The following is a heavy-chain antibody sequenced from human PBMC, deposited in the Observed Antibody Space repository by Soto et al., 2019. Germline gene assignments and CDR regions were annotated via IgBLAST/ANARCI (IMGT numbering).Heavy chain of an antibody. J-gene: IGHJ6*02. CDR3: ARVQWGAYYYYYGMDV. D-gene: IGHD3-16*01. Sequence: QVQLVQSGAEVKKPGSSVKVSCKASGGTFSSYAISWVRQAPGQGLEWMGGIIPIFGTANYAQKFQGRVRITADESTSTAYMELSSLRSEDTAVYYCARVQWGAYYYYYGMDVWGQGTTVTVSS. CDR2: IIPIFGTA. CDR1: GGTFSSYA. V-gene: IGHV1-69*01.